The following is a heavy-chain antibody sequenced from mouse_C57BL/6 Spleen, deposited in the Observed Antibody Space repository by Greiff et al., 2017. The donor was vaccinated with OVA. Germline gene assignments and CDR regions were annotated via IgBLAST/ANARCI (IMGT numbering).Heavy chain of an antibody. J-gene: IGHJ3*01. CDR3: THGNFFAY. CDR2: IDPETGGT. Sequence: VQLQQSGAELVRPGASVTLSCKASGYTFTDYEMHWVKQTPVHGLEWIGAIDPETGGTAYNQKFKGKAILTADKSSSTAYMELRSLTSEDSAVYYCTHGNFFAYWGQGTLVTVSA. V-gene: IGHV1-15*01. CDR1: GYTFTDYE. D-gene: IGHD4-1*01.